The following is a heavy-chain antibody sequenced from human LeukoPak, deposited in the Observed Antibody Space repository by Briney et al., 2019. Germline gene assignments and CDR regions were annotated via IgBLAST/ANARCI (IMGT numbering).Heavy chain of an antibody. J-gene: IGHJ4*02. CDR2: IIPAFGTA. V-gene: IGHV1-69*05. CDR3: ARGIAVADPAFDY. CDR1: GGTFSSYV. Sequence: ASVKVSCKASGGTFSSYVFSWVRQAPGQGLEWMGGIIPAFGTANYAQKFQGRVTITRNTSISTAYMELSSLRSEDTAVYYCARGIAVADPAFDYWGQGTLVTVSS. D-gene: IGHD6-19*01.